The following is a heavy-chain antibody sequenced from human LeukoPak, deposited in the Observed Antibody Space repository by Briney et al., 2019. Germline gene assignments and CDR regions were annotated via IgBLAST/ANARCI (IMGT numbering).Heavy chain of an antibody. J-gene: IGHJ4*02. V-gene: IGHV5-10-1*01. D-gene: IGHD2-2*01. CDR1: GYSFTSYW. CDR2: IDPSDSYT. Sequence: GASLKISSKGSGYSFTSYWISWVRQMPRKVLEWMGRIDPSDSYTNYSPSLQGHVTSSADKSISTAYLQWSSLKASDTAMYYCARASNHCSSTSCSNPNDYWGQGTLVTVSS. CDR3: ARASNHCSSTSCSNPNDY.